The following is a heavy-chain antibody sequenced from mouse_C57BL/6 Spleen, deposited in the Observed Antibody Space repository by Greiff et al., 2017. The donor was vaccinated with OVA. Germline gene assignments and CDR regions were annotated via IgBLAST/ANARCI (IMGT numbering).Heavy chain of an antibody. Sequence: VQLQQSGPELVKPGDSVKISCKASGYAFSSSWMNWVKQRPGKGLEWIGRIYPGDGDTNYNGKFKGKATLTADKSSSTAYMQLSSLTSEDSAVYFCARSITGTEYFDYWGQGTTLTVSS. V-gene: IGHV1-82*01. CDR1: GYAFSSSW. J-gene: IGHJ2*01. CDR2: IYPGDGDT. D-gene: IGHD4-1*01. CDR3: ARSITGTEYFDY.